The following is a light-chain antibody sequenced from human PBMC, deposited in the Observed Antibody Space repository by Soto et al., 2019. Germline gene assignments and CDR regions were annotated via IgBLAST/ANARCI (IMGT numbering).Light chain of an antibody. CDR1: ISDITAYKY. V-gene: IGLV2-14*01. J-gene: IGLJ2*01. Sequence: QSVLTQPASVSGSPGQSITISCTGTISDITAYKYVSWYQQHPGKAPKLIIYEVTHRPSGVSHRFSGSKSANTASLTISGLQTEDEGDYYCTSYTANIVVFGGGTKLTVL. CDR3: TSYTANIVV. CDR2: EVT.